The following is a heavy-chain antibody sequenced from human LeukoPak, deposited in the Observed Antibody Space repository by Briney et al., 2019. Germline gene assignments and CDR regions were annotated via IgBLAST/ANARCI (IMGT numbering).Heavy chain of an antibody. CDR3: ARGGYCSSTSCSTPIGPMDV. Sequence: ASVKLSCKASVYTFTSYYMHWVRQAPGQGLEWMGIINPSGGSTSYAQKFQGRVTMTRDMSTSTVYMELSSLRSEDTAVYYCARGGYCSSTSCSTPIGPMDVWGKGTTVTVSS. J-gene: IGHJ6*04. V-gene: IGHV1-46*01. CDR2: INPSGGST. D-gene: IGHD2-2*03. CDR1: VYTFTSYY.